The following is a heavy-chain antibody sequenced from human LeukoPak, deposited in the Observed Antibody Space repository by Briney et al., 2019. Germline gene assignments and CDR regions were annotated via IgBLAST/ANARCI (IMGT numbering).Heavy chain of an antibody. Sequence: PGGSLRLSCAASGFTFSSYSMNWVRQAPGKGLEWVSSISSSSSYIYYADSVKGRFTISRDNAKNSLYLQMNSLRAEDTAVYYCARGPPRTAVAGTLYYFDYWGQGTLVTVSS. V-gene: IGHV3-21*01. D-gene: IGHD6-19*01. J-gene: IGHJ4*02. CDR2: ISSSSSYI. CDR3: ARGPPRTAVAGTLYYFDY. CDR1: GFTFSSYS.